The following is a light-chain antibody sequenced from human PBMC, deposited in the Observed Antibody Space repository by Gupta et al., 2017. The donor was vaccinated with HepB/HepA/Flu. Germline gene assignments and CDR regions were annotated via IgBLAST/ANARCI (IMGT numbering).Light chain of an antibody. CDR3: QQYDHLPYT. V-gene: IGKV1-33*01. CDR1: HDIKTF. J-gene: IGKJ2*01. CDR2: GAS. Sequence: EIQMTQSPSSLSSSVGDRVTITCQATHDIKTFLNWFQQKSGKAPRLLIYGASNLESGVPPRFSGSGSGTXFSLTIXNLQPEEVASYVCQQYDHLPYTFGXGT.